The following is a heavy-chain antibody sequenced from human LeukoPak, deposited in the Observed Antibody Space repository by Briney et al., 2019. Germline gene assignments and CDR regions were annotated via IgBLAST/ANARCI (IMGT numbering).Heavy chain of an antibody. CDR1: GGSINRDF. J-gene: IGHJ4*02. V-gene: IGHV4-59*08. CDR2: IYYSGST. Sequence: SKTLSLTCTVSGGSINRDFWTWIRQPPGQGLEWIGYIYYSGSTNYNPSLKSRVTISVDTSKTHFSLKLSSVTAADTAVYYCASGGFLGGNFWGYYFDYWGQGTLVTVSS. D-gene: IGHD4-23*01. CDR3: ASGGFLGGNFWGYYFDY.